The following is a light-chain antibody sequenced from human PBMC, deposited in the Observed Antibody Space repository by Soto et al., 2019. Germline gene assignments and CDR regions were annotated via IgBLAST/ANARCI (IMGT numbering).Light chain of an antibody. J-gene: IGKJ2*01. Sequence: DIQMTQSPSTLSASVGDRVTITCRASQSISRWLAWYQQRPGTAPKLLIYAASTLESGVPSRFSGSRSGTEFTLSVSSLQPDDLATYYCQQYNDSFPYTFGQGTKLEIK. V-gene: IGKV1-5*03. CDR2: AAS. CDR3: QQYNDSFPYT. CDR1: QSISRW.